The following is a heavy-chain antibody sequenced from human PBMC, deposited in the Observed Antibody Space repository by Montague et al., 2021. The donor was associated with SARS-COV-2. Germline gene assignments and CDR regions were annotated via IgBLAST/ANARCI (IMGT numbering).Heavy chain of an antibody. CDR3: AVEVKYFFDY. J-gene: IGHJ4*02. Sequence: SETLSLTCNVSGDSITNTRYFWGWIRQPPGKALDWIGSIYHNGKTYYNPALERRALISIDTSKNQFSLTLSSVTASDTSLYYCAVEVKYFFDYWGQGSLVSVSS. V-gene: IGHV4-39*01. CDR1: GDSITNTRYF. D-gene: IGHD3-10*01. CDR2: IYHNGKT.